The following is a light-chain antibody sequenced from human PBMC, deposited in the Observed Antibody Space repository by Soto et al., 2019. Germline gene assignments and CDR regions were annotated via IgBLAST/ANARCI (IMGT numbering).Light chain of an antibody. CDR2: WAS. V-gene: IGKV4-1*01. J-gene: IGKJ1*01. CDR1: QGVLHSPNGKNY. CDR3: LQYYSPPRT. Sequence: DIVMTQSPDSLAVSLGERATINCKSSQGVLHSPNGKNYLAWYQQKPGQPPKLLIYWASARESGVPDRFTGSGSGTDFTLTISSLQAEDVAVYYCLQYYSPPRTLGQGTNVEIK.